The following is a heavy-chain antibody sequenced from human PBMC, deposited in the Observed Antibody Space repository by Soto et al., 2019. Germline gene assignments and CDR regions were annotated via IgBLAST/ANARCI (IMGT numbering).Heavy chain of an antibody. Sequence: SETLSLTCTVSGGSITSYYWSWIRQPPGKGLEWIGYIYYSGSTSYNFSLKSRVTISVDTSKKQFSLKMSSVTAADTAVYYCARLKFYDSSGYYPLFDYWGQGTLVTVS. D-gene: IGHD3-22*01. J-gene: IGHJ4*02. CDR1: GGSITSYY. V-gene: IGHV4-59*08. CDR2: IYYSGST. CDR3: ARLKFYDSSGYYPLFDY.